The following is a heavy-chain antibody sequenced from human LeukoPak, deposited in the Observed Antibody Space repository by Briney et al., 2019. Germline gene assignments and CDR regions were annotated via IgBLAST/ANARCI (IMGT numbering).Heavy chain of an antibody. CDR2: IYYSGST. J-gene: IGHJ4*02. CDR3: ARRLGGSGSYYY. CDR1: GGSISSSIYY. Sequence: KPSETLSLTCSVSGGSISSSIYYWGWIRQPPGKGLEWIGSIYYSGSTYYNPSLKIRVTISVDTSKNQFSLKLRSVTAADTAVYYCARRLGGSGSYYYWGQGTLVTVSS. D-gene: IGHD3-10*01. V-gene: IGHV4-39*01.